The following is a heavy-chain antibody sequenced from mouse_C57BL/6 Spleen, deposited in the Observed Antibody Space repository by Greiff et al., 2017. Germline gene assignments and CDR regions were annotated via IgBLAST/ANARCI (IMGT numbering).Heavy chain of an antibody. Sequence: VQLQQSGPELVKPGASVKISCKASGYTFTDYYMNWVKQSHGKSLEWIGDINPNNGGTSYNQKFKGKATLTVDKSSSTAYMELRSLTSEDSAVYYCAREDDGYLDYWGQGTTLTVSS. CDR2: INPNNGGT. CDR3: AREDDGYLDY. J-gene: IGHJ2*01. D-gene: IGHD2-3*01. CDR1: GYTFTDYY. V-gene: IGHV1-26*01.